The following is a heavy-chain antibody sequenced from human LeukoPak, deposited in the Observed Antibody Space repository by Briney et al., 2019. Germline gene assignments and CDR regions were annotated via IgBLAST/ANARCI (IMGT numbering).Heavy chain of an antibody. D-gene: IGHD6-13*01. Sequence: ASVTVSCTASGYTFTSYDINWVRQATGQGLEWMGWMNPNSGNTGYAQKFQGTVTMTRNTSISTAYMELSSLRSEVTAVYYCARAKRIAAAMAYYFDYWGQGTLVTVSS. J-gene: IGHJ4*02. CDR1: GYTFTSYD. CDR3: ARAKRIAAAMAYYFDY. V-gene: IGHV1-8*01. CDR2: MNPNSGNT.